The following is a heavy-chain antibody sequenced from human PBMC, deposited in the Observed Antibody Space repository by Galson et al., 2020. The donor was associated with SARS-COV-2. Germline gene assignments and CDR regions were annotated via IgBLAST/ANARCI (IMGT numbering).Heavy chain of an antibody. D-gene: IGHD2-15*01. CDR1: GGSISSSSYY. CDR3: ARLLDCSGGSCPHNWFDP. CDR2: IYYSGST. Sequence: SETLSLTCPVSGGSISSSSYYWGWIRQPPGKGLEWIGSIYYSGSTYYNPSLKSRVTISVDTSKNQFSLKLSSVTAADTAVYYCARLLDCSGGSCPHNWFDPWGQGTLVTVSS. J-gene: IGHJ5*02. V-gene: IGHV4-39*01.